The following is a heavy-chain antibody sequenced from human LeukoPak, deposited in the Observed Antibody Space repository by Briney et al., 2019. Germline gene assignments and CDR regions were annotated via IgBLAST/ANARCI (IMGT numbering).Heavy chain of an antibody. CDR1: GFTFSSYG. CDR2: ISYDGSNK. J-gene: IGHJ6*02. Sequence: GGSLRLSCAASGFTFSSYGMHWVRQAPGKGLEWVAVISYDGSNKYYADSVKGRFTISRDNSKNTLYLQMNSLRAEDTAVYYCAKDRHSTYYYGMDVWDQGTTVTVSS. D-gene: IGHD4-11*01. V-gene: IGHV3-30*18. CDR3: AKDRHSTYYYGMDV.